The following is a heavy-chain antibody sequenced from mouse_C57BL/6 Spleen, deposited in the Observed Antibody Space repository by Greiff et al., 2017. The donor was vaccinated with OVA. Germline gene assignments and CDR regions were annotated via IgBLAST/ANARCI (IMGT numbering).Heavy chain of an antibody. CDR2: IDPSDSYT. CDR1: GYTFTSYW. CDR3: ARGGYSNFFAY. V-gene: IGHV1-69*01. D-gene: IGHD2-5*01. J-gene: IGHJ3*01. Sequence: QVQLQQPGAELVMPGASVKLSCKASGYTFTSYWMHWVKQRPGQGLEWIGEIDPSDSYTNYNQKFKGKSILTVDKSSSTAYMQLSSLTSEDSAVYYCARGGYSNFFAYWGQGTLVTVSA.